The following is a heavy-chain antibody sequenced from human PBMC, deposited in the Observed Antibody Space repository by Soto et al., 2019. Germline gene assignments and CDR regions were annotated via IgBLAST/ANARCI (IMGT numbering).Heavy chain of an antibody. CDR1: GFTFSSYG. J-gene: IGHJ4*02. D-gene: IGHD1-7*01. Sequence: GGSLRLSCAASGFTFSSYGMHWVRQAPGKGLEWVAVISYDGSNKYYADSVKGRFTISRDNSKNTLYLQMNSLRAEDTAVYYCAKDGPELELRYWGQGTLVTVSS. V-gene: IGHV3-30*18. CDR3: AKDGPELELRY. CDR2: ISYDGSNK.